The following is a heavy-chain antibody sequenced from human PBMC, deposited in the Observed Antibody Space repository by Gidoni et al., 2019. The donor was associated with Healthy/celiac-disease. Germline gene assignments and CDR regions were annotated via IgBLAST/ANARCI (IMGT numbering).Heavy chain of an antibody. CDR3: ARGCGGDCYPYRTIDY. D-gene: IGHD2-21*02. CDR2: INPNSGCT. J-gene: IGHJ4*02. CDR1: GYTFTGYY. Sequence: QVQLVQSGAEVKKPGASVKVSCKASGYTFTGYYMHWGRQAPGQGLEWMGRINPNSGCTKYAQKFQGRVTMTRDTSISTAYMELSRLRSDDTAVYYCARGCGGDCYPYRTIDYWGQGTLVTVSS. V-gene: IGHV1-2*06.